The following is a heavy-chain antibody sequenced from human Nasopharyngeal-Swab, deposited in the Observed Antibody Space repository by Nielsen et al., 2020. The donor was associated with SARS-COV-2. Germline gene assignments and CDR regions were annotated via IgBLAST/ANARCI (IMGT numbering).Heavy chain of an antibody. CDR2: IYRSGSG. Sequence: SETLSLTCSVSGASLSSVQWWSWVRQSPGKGLEWIGEIYRSGSGNYNPSLKSRVTLSVDKSKNQVSLKLNSVTAADTAVYYCARDLQGMSYMDVWGKGTTVTVSS. CDR1: GASLSSVQW. CDR3: ARDLQGMSYMDV. J-gene: IGHJ6*03. V-gene: IGHV4-4*02. D-gene: IGHD3-10*01.